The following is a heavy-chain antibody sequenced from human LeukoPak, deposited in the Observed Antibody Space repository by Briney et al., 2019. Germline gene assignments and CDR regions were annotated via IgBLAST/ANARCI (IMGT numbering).Heavy chain of an antibody. V-gene: IGHV4-34*01. CDR3: ARLCILIRSYWLLDV. Sequence: SETLSLTRAVYGGSFSVYYASWIRQPPPKGLEWRGEINQIVSTNYNPSLKSRVTISVDTSKNQISRNRSPATSAHTAVHYCARLCILIRSYWLLDVWGRDSVVGVSS. CDR1: GGSFSVYY. CDR2: INQIVST. J-gene: IGHJ2*01. D-gene: IGHD2-21*01.